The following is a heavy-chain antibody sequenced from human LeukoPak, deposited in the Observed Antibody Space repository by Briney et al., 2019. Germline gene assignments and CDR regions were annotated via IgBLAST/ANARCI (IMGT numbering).Heavy chain of an antibody. CDR1: GGSISSGSYY. D-gene: IGHD3-16*01. J-gene: IGHJ2*01. V-gene: IGHV4-61*02. CDR3: ARGGGSDWYFDL. Sequence: QPSQTLSLTCTVSGGSISSGSYYWSWIRQPAGKGLEWIGRIYTSGSTNYNPSLKSRVTISVDTSKNQFSLKPSSVTAADTAVYYCARGGGSDWYFDLWGRGTLVTVSS. CDR2: IYTSGST.